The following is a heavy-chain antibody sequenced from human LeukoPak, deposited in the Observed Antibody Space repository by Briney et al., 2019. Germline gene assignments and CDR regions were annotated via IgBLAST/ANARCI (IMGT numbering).Heavy chain of an antibody. CDR3: ARESDEYAFDI. Sequence: SETLSLTCAVYGGSFSGYYWSWIRQPPGKGLEWIGEINHSGSTNYNPSLKSRVTISVDTSKNQFSLKLGSVTAADTAVYYCARESDEYAFDIWGQGTMVTVSS. CDR2: INHSGST. J-gene: IGHJ3*02. CDR1: GGSFSGYY. V-gene: IGHV4-34*01.